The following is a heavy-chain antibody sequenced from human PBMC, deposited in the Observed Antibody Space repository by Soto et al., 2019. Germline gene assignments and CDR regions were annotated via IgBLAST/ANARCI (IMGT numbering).Heavy chain of an antibody. V-gene: IGHV3-21*01. CDR1: GFTSSSYS. J-gene: IGHJ6*02. CDR3: ASQTSGYYYYGMDV. Sequence: EVQLVESGGGLVKPGGSLRLSCAASGFTSSSYSMDWVRQAPGKGLEWVSSISSSSTYIHYADSVKGRFTISRDNAKNSLYPQMNSLSAEDTAVYYCASQTSGYYYYGMDVWGQGTTVTVSS. CDR2: ISSSSTYI.